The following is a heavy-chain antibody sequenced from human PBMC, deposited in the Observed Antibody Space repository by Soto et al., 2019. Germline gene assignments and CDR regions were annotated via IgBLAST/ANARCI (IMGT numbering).Heavy chain of an antibody. V-gene: IGHV3-7*03. CDR2: IKGDGSGI. D-gene: IGHD2-2*01. Sequence: VGSLRLSCAASGFTFKNYWMTWLRQAPGKGVEGVAHIKGDGSGISYVDYVKGRFTISRDNAKNSLYLQMNSLRVEDTAVYFCTKAFFCSSTSCYSGGDTFHVWGQGTMVTVSS. CDR1: GFTFKNYW. J-gene: IGHJ3*01. CDR3: TKAFFCSSTSCYSGGDTFHV.